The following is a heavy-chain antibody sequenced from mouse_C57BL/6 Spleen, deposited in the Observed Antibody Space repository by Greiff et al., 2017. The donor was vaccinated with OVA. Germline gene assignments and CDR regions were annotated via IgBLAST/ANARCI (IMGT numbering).Heavy chain of an antibody. Sequence: EVQGVESGGGLVKPGGSLKLSCAASGFTFSSYTMSWVRQTPEKRLEWVATISGGGGNTYYPDSVKGRFTISRDNAKNTLYLQMSSLRSEDTALYYCASLRGAMDYWGQGTSVTVSS. CDR2: ISGGGGNT. V-gene: IGHV5-9*01. CDR1: GFTFSSYT. D-gene: IGHD1-1*01. J-gene: IGHJ4*01. CDR3: ASLRGAMDY.